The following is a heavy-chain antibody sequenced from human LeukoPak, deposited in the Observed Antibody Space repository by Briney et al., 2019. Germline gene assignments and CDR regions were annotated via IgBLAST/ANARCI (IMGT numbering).Heavy chain of an antibody. CDR1: GYTFTSYY. D-gene: IGHD6-13*01. V-gene: IGHV1-46*01. CDR3: ARDVGRSSWYFDY. CDR2: INPSGGST. Sequence: ASVKVSCKASGYTFTSYYMYWVRQSPGQGLEWMGMINPSGGSTTYAQKFQGRVTMTRDTSTSTVYMELSSLRSEDTAVYYCARDVGRSSWYFDYWGQGTLVTVSS. J-gene: IGHJ4*02.